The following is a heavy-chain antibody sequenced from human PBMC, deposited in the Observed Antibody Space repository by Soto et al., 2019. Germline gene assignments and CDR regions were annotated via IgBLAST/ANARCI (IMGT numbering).Heavy chain of an antibody. J-gene: IGHJ4*02. V-gene: IGHV4-59*12. CDR3: ASGDYSHFDL. D-gene: IGHD4-17*01. CDR1: GGNIISYY. CDR2: IYYSGST. Sequence: SAPLSLSYTVSGGNIISYYGSWIRQPPGKGLEWIGYIYYSGSTNYNPSLKSRVTISVDKSKNQFSLNLSSVTAADTAVYYCASGDYSHFDLWGQGTLVTVSS.